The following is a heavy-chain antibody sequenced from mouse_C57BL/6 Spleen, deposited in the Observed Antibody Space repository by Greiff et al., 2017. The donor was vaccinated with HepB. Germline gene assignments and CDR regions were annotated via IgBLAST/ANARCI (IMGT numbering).Heavy chain of an antibody. Sequence: VKLMESGAELVKPGASVKLSCKASGYTFTEYTIHWVKQRSGQGLEWIGWFYPGSGSIKYNEKFKDKATLTADKSSSTVYMELSRLTSEDSAVYFCARHVPFITTVVPYWYFDVWGTGTTVTVSS. CDR1: GYTFTEYT. J-gene: IGHJ1*03. CDR2: FYPGSGSI. CDR3: ARHVPFITTVVPYWYFDV. V-gene: IGHV1-62-2*01. D-gene: IGHD1-1*01.